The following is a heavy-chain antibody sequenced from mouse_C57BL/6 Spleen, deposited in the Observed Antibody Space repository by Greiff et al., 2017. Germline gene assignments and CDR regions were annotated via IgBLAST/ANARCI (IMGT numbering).Heavy chain of an antibody. J-gene: IGHJ4*01. CDR2: IDPANGNT. Sequence: EVQLQQSVAELVRPGASVKLSCTASGFTFTNTYMHWVKQRPEQGLEWIGKIDPANGNTKYAPKFKGKATLTVDTSSNTAYLRLSSLTSEDTAIDCCGKDYGDAIDYWGQGTSVTVSS. V-gene: IGHV14-3*01. CDR3: GKDYGDAIDY. CDR1: GFTFTNTY. D-gene: IGHD2-4*01.